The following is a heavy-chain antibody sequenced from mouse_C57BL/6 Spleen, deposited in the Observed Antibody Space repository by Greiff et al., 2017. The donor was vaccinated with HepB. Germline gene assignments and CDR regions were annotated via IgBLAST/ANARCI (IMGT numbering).Heavy chain of an antibody. Sequence: EVQLVESGGDLVKPGGSLKLSCAASGFTFSSYGMSWVRQTPDKRLEWVATISSGGSYTYYPDSVKGRFTISRDNAKNTLYLQMSSLKSEDTAMYYCARHEGNSTWFAYWGQGTLVTVSA. J-gene: IGHJ3*01. CDR1: GFTFSSYG. V-gene: IGHV5-6*01. D-gene: IGHD2-1*01. CDR2: ISSGGSYT. CDR3: ARHEGNSTWFAY.